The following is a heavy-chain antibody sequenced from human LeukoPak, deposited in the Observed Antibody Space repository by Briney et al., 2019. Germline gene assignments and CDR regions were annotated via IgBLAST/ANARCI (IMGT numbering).Heavy chain of an antibody. CDR2: IYYSGST. Sequence: KPSETLSLTHTVSGGSISSSSYYWGWIRQPPGKGLEWIGSIYYSGSTYYNPSLKSRVTISVDTSKNQFSLKLSSVTAADTAVYYCANSTPRGMAVANGGYWGQGTLVTVSS. J-gene: IGHJ4*02. V-gene: IGHV4-39*01. CDR1: GGSISSSSYY. D-gene: IGHD6-19*01. CDR3: ANSTPRGMAVANGGY.